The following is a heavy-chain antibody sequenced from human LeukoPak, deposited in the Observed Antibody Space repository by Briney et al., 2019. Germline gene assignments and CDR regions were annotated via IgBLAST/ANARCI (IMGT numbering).Heavy chain of an antibody. D-gene: IGHD4-23*01. V-gene: IGHV3-23*01. Sequence: GGSLRLSCATSGFTFSRYAMTWVRQAPGKGLEWVSIISDSGGSPYYADSVKGRFTISRDNSKNTLYLQMNSLRAGDTAVYYCARDRTTVVTPGWFDPWGQGTLVTVSS. J-gene: IGHJ5*02. CDR2: ISDSGGSP. CDR1: GFTFSRYA. CDR3: ARDRTTVVTPGWFDP.